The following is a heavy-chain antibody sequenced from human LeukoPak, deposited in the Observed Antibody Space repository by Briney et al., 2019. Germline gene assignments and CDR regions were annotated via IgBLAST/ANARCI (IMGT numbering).Heavy chain of an antibody. V-gene: IGHV3-48*03. CDR1: GFTFNSYK. Sequence: GGSLRLSCAASGFTFNSYKMNWVRQAPGKGLEWVSYINSGGSAIYYADSVKGRFAISRDNAKNSLYLQMNSLRADDTAVYYCARGGSYVHYWGQGTLVTVSS. D-gene: IGHD1-26*01. CDR3: ARGGSYVHY. CDR2: INSGGSAI. J-gene: IGHJ4*02.